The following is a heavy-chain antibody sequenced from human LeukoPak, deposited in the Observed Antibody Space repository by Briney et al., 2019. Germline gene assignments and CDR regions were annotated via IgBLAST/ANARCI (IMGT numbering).Heavy chain of an antibody. CDR3: ARDPGYYDSSGYSDY. CDR2: ISAYNGNT. J-gene: IGHJ4*02. Sequence: ASVKVSCKASGGTFSSYAISWVRQAPGQGLEWMGWISAYNGNTNYAQKLQGRVTMTTDTSTSTAYMELRSLRSDDTAVYYCARDPGYYDSSGYSDYWGQGTLVTVSS. V-gene: IGHV1-18*01. D-gene: IGHD3-22*01. CDR1: GGTFSSYA.